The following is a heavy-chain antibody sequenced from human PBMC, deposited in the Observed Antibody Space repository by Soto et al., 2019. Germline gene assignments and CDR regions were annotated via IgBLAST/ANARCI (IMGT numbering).Heavy chain of an antibody. CDR2: IIPILGIA. V-gene: IGHV1-69*02. J-gene: IGHJ6*03. CDR3: AVYGSGSYKYYYYYMDV. CDR1: GGTFSSYT. D-gene: IGHD3-10*01. Sequence: SVKVSCKASGGTFSSYTISWVRQAPGQGLEWMGRIIPILGIANYAQKFQGRVTITADKSTSTAYMELSSLRSEDTAVYYCAVYGSGSYKYYYYYMDVWGKGTTVTVSS.